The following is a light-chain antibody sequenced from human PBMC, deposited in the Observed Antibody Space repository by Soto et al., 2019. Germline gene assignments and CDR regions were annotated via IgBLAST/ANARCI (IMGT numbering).Light chain of an antibody. V-gene: IGKV3-20*01. Sequence: EIVLTQSPGTLSLSPGKSATLSCRASQSVGSSYLAWYRQKPGQAPRLLIYGASSRATGIPDRFSGGGSGTDFALTISRLEPEDFAVYYCQQYGSSPSTFGQGTKVEL. CDR3: QQYGSSPST. CDR1: QSVGSSY. CDR2: GAS. J-gene: IGKJ1*01.